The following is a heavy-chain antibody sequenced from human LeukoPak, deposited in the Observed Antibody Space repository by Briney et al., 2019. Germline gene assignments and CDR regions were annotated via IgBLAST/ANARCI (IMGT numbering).Heavy chain of an antibody. J-gene: IGHJ4*02. D-gene: IGHD4-17*01. V-gene: IGHV4-30-2*01. CDR2: IYHSGST. CDR1: GGSISSGGYS. Sequence: PSETLSLTCAVSGGSISSGGYSWSWIRQPPGKGLEWIGYIYHSGSTYYNPSPKSRVTISVDRSKNQFSLKLSSVTAADTAVYYCVRAYGDYVDYWGQGTLVTVSS. CDR3: VRAYGDYVDY.